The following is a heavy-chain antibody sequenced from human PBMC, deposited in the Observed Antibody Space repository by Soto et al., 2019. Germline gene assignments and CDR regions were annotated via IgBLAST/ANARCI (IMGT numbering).Heavy chain of an antibody. Sequence: EVQLVESGGGLVQPGGSLRLSCAASGFTFDKHWMSWVRQAPGKGLQWVANIKKDGSAKDYVDSVKGRFTISRDNAKNSLYLQMNSLSPEDTAVYYCAREGLWGQGTLVTVSS. CDR2: IKKDGSAK. J-gene: IGHJ4*02. CDR1: GFTFDKHW. CDR3: AREGL. V-gene: IGHV3-7*01.